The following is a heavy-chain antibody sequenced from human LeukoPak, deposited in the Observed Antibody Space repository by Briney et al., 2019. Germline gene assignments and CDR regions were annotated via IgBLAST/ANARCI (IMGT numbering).Heavy chain of an antibody. CDR3: AKVISSSCGIGGY. CDR1: GFTLNNYA. J-gene: IGHJ4*02. D-gene: IGHD2-2*01. CDR2: ICSNGGNT. V-gene: IGHV3-23*01. Sequence: GGSLRLSCAASGFTLNNYAMTWVRQAPGKGLEWVSAICSNGGNTYYADSVRGRFTISRDTSKNTLYQQMNSLRVEDTAVYYCAKVISSSCGIGGYWGQGTLVTVSS.